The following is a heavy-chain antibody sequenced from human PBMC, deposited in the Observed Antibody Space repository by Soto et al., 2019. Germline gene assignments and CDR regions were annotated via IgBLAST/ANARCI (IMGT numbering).Heavy chain of an antibody. D-gene: IGHD3-3*01. Sequence: ASVKVSCKASGYTFTSYDINWVRQATGQGLEWMGWMNPNSGNTGYAQKFQGRVTMTRNTSISTAYMELSSLRSEDTAVYYCARGRRGDFWRGYYYYYYMDVWGKGTTVTVSS. V-gene: IGHV1-8*01. J-gene: IGHJ6*03. CDR2: MNPNSGNT. CDR3: ARGRRGDFWRGYYYYYYMDV. CDR1: GYTFTSYD.